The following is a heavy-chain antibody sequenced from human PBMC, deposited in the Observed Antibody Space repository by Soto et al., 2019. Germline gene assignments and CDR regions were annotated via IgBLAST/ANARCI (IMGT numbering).Heavy chain of an antibody. CDR3: ALIKDCSSTDCYLASFDP. CDR1: GLSLNTGKLG. CDR2: IFSNDDK. V-gene: IGHV2-26*01. J-gene: IGHJ5*02. D-gene: IGHD2-2*01. Sequence: QVTLKESGPVLVKPTETLTLTCTVSGLSLNTGKLGVSWMRQPPGKALEWLAHIFSNDDKSYSTSLRSRVTTSKDTSRSQVVLTMTNMDPLYSGEYYCALIKDCSSTDCYLASFDPWGQGTLVTVSS.